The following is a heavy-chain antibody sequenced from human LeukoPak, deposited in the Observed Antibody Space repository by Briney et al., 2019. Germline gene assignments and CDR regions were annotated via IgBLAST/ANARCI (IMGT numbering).Heavy chain of an antibody. J-gene: IGHJ3*02. V-gene: IGHV4-59*01. D-gene: IGHD4-17*01. CDR3: ARDRGPSTVKDAFDI. CDR1: GGSFSSYY. Sequence: SETLSLTCAVYGGSFSSYYWSWIRQPPGKGLEWIGYIYYSGSTNYNPSLKSRVTISVDTSKNQFSLKLSSVTAAGTAVYYCARDRGPSTVKDAFDIWGQGTMVTVSS. CDR2: IYYSGST.